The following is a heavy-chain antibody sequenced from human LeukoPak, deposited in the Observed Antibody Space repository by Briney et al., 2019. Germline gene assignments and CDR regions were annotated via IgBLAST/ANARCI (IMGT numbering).Heavy chain of an antibody. Sequence: GGSLRLSCAASGFTFSSYAMSWVRQAPGKGLEWVANIKHDGSEKYYVGSVKGRFTISRDNAKKSLYLQMNSLRAEDTAVYYCAVAYGLDVWGQGTTVTASS. CDR3: AVAYGLDV. V-gene: IGHV3-7*01. CDR1: GFTFSSYA. CDR2: IKHDGSEK. J-gene: IGHJ6*02.